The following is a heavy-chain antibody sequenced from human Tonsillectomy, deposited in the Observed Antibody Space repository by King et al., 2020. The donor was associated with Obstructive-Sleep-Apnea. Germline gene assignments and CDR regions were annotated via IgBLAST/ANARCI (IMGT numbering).Heavy chain of an antibody. CDR2: ISYDGRNK. J-gene: IGHJ4*02. CDR3: ARDYDGDYDFFAY. V-gene: IGHV3-30*04. Sequence: VQLVESGGGVVQPGRSLRLSCAASGFTFSTYAMHWVRQAPGKGLEWVAVISYDGRNKYYADSVKGRFTISRDNSKNTLYLQMNSLRAEDTAVYYCARDYDGDYDFFAYWGQGTLGTVSS. CDR1: GFTFSTYA. D-gene: IGHD4-17*01.